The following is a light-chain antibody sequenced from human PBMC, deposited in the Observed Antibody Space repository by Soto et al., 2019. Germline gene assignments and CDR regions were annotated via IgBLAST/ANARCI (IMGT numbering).Light chain of an antibody. J-gene: IGKJ5*01. CDR1: QSVSSY. CDR3: QQRSNWPPLIT. Sequence: EIVLTQSPATLSLSPGETATLSCRASQSVSSYLVWYQQKPGQAPRLLIYDASSRATGIPARFSGSGSGKDFTLTISSLEPEDFAVYYCQQRSNWPPLITFGQGTRLEIK. V-gene: IGKV3-11*01. CDR2: DAS.